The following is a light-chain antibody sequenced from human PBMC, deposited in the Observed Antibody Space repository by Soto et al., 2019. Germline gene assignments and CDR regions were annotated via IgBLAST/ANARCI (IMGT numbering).Light chain of an antibody. J-gene: IGKJ5*01. CDR3: QQYGSSPPIT. CDR2: GPS. V-gene: IGKV3-20*01. Sequence: ESVLTQSPGTLSLSPGERATLSCRASQSFSSSYLAWYQQRPGQAPRLLIYGPSSRATGIPARFSGSGSGTDFTLTISRLEPEDFAVYYCQQYGSSPPITFGQGTRLEIK. CDR1: QSFSSSY.